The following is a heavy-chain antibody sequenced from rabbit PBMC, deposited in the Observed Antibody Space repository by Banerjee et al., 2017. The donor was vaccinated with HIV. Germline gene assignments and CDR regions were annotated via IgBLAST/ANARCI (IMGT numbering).Heavy chain of an antibody. D-gene: IGHD6-1*01. Sequence: HEQLKESGGGLVQPGGSLTLSCKASGFDVNTYYMSWVRQAPGKGLEWIGCIYTGSGSTYYASWAKGRFTISKTSSTTVTLQMTSLTAADTATYFCARERAGDTGYGYAGHDGFDPRGPGTLVTVS. J-gene: IGHJ2*01. CDR3: ARERAGDTGYGYAGHDGFDP. CDR2: IYTGSGST. CDR1: GFDVNTYYM. V-gene: IGHV1S45*01.